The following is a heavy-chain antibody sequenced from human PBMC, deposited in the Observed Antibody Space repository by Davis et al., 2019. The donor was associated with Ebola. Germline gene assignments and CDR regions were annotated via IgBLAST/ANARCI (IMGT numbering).Heavy chain of an antibody. CDR1: GGSISSYY. D-gene: IGHD2-15*01. V-gene: IGHV4-59*01. Sequence: PSETLSLTCTVSGGSISSYYWSWIRQPPGKGLEWIGYIYYSGSTNYNPSLKSRVTISVDTSKNQFSLKLSSVTAADTAVYYCAREWWTTPHWFDPWGQGTLVTVSS. J-gene: IGHJ5*02. CDR3: AREWWTTPHWFDP. CDR2: IYYSGST.